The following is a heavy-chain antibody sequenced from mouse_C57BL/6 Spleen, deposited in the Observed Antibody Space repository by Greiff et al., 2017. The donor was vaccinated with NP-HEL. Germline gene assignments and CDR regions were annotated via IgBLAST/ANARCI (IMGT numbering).Heavy chain of an antibody. J-gene: IGHJ2*01. CDR2: IYPGSGNT. V-gene: IGHV1-66*01. D-gene: IGHD2-3*01. Sequence: VKLMESGPELVKPGASVKISCKASGYSFTSYYIHWVKQRPGQGLEWIGWIYPGSGNTKYNEKFKGKATLTADTSSSTAYMQLSSLTSEDSAVYYCARVGYFSFDYWGQGTTLTVSS. CDR1: GYSFTSYY. CDR3: ARVGYFSFDY.